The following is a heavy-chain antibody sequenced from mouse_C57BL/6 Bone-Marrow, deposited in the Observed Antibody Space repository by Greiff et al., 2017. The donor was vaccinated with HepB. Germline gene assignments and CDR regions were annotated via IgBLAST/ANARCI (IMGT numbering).Heavy chain of an antibody. CDR1: GYTFTSYW. D-gene: IGHD2-2*01. CDR3: ARLGMVTTSYFDV. V-gene: IGHV1-55*01. Sequence: VQLQQPGAELVKPGASVKMSCKASGYTFTSYWITWVKQRPGQGLEWIGDIYPGSGSTNYNEKFKSKATLTVDTSSSTAYMQLSSLTSEDSAFYYCARLGMVTTSYFDVWGTGTTVTVSS. CDR2: IYPGSGST. J-gene: IGHJ1*03.